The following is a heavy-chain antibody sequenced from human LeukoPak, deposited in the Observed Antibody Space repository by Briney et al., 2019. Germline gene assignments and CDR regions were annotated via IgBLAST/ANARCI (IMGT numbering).Heavy chain of an antibody. V-gene: IGHV1-46*01. CDR1: GYTFTSYY. CDR3: ASLAVGATLFDY. CDR2: INPSGGST. D-gene: IGHD1-26*01. Sequence: ASVKVSCKASGYTFTSYYMHWVRQAPGQGLEWMGIINPSGGSTSYAQKFQGRVTMTRDTSTSTVYMELSSLRSEDTAVYYCASLAVGATLFDYWGQGTLVTVSS. J-gene: IGHJ4*02.